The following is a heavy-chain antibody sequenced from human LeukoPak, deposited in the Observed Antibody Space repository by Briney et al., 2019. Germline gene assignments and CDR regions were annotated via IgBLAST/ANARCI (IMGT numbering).Heavy chain of an antibody. J-gene: IGHJ4*02. V-gene: IGHV4-34*01. CDR3: ARDRATTVRTQRFDY. Sequence: SETLSLTCAVYGGSFSGYYWSWIRQPPGKGLEWIGEINHSGSTNYNPSLKSRVSISVDTSKNQFSLKLSSVTAADTAVYYCARDRATTVRTQRFDYWGQGTLVTVSS. CDR1: GGSFSGYY. CDR2: INHSGST. D-gene: IGHD4-11*01.